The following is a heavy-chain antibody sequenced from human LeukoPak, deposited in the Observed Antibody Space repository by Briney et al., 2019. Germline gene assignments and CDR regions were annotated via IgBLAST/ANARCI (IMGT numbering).Heavy chain of an antibody. V-gene: IGHV1-69*06. Sequence: SVTVSYKASGGTFISYAISWVRQAPGQGLEWMGGIIPIFGTANYAQKFQGRVTITADKSTSTAYMELSSLRSEDTAVYYCARGRYSSGWYGGYWGQGTLVTVSS. CDR2: IIPIFGTA. D-gene: IGHD6-19*01. CDR1: GGTFISYA. J-gene: IGHJ4*02. CDR3: ARGRYSSGWYGGY.